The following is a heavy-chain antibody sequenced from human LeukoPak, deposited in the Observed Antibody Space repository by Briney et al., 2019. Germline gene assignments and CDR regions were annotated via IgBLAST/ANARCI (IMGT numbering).Heavy chain of an antibody. CDR2: INGNGGST. V-gene: IGHV1-46*01. CDR1: GYTFTSYY. Sequence: ASVKVSCKASGYTFTSYYMHWVRHAPGQGVEWMGIINGNGGSTRYAQKFQGRVTMTVDMSTSTVYMELNSLRSVDTAVYYCARHALYSYSPPGDYWGQGTLVTVSS. CDR3: ARHALYSYSPPGDY. D-gene: IGHD1-26*01. J-gene: IGHJ4*02.